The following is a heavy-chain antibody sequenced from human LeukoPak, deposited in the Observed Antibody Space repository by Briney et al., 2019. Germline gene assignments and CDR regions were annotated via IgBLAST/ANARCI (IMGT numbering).Heavy chain of an antibody. Sequence: GGSLRLSCAASGFTFSTYTMNWVRQAPGKGLEWVSSISSSSYFIYYADSVRGRFTISRDNSKNTLYLQMNSLRSDDTALYYCAKDQWLVLNYWGQGTLVTVSS. V-gene: IGHV3-21*01. CDR2: ISSSSYFI. D-gene: IGHD6-19*01. CDR3: AKDQWLVLNY. CDR1: GFTFSTYT. J-gene: IGHJ4*02.